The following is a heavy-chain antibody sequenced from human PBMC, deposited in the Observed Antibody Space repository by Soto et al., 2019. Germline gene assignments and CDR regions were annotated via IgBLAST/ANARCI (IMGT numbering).Heavy chain of an antibody. V-gene: IGHV4-31*03. CDR3: ARDIASYAYGEGY. Sequence: PAETLSLTCTVSGGSIRSGGYYWSWIRQHPGKGLEWIGYIYYSGTTDYNPSLNSRATMSVETSKNQFSLKLSSVTAADTAVYYCARDIASYAYGEGYWGQGIQVTVSS. J-gene: IGHJ4*02. D-gene: IGHD2-21*01. CDR1: GGSIRSGGYY. CDR2: IYYSGTT.